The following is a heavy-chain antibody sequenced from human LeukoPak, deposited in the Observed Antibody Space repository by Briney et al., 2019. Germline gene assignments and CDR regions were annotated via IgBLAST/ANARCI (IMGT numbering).Heavy chain of an antibody. J-gene: IGHJ3*02. V-gene: IGHV4-59*08. CDR2: IYNSGST. D-gene: IGHD6-13*01. CDR1: GGSISNYY. Sequence: SETLSLTCTVSGGSISNYYWSWIRQPPGKGLDWIGDIYNSGSTNYNPSLKSRVTISVDTSKNQFSLKLSSVTAADTAVYYCARHIRRTGYSSSWYGNFIGAFDIWGQGTMVTVSS. CDR3: ARHIRRTGYSSSWYGNFIGAFDI.